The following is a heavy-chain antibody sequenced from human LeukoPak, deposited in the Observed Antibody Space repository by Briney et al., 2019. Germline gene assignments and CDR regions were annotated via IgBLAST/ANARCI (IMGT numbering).Heavy chain of an antibody. Sequence: SETLSLTCAVYGGSFSGYYWSWIRQPPGKGLEWIGGINHSGSTNYNPSLKSRVTISVDTSKNQFSLKLSSVTAADTAVYYCASFKSSWPRGHVDYWGQGTLVTVSS. CDR2: INHSGST. CDR3: ASFKSSWPRGHVDY. J-gene: IGHJ4*02. D-gene: IGHD6-13*01. V-gene: IGHV4-34*01. CDR1: GGSFSGYY.